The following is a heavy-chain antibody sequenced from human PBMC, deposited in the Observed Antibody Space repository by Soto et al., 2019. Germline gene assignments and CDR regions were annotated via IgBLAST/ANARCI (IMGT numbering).Heavy chain of an antibody. CDR3: ATHILTGRFDY. CDR2: IWYDGSNK. J-gene: IGHJ4*02. D-gene: IGHD3-9*01. Sequence: GGSLRLSCAASGFTFSSYGMHWVRQAPGKGLEWVAVIWYDGSNKYYADSVKGRFTISRDNSKNTLYLQMNSLRAEDTAVYYCATHILTGRFDYRGQGTLVTVSS. CDR1: GFTFSSYG. V-gene: IGHV3-33*01.